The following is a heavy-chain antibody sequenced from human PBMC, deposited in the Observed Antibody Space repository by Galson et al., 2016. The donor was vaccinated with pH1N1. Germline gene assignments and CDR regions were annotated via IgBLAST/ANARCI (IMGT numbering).Heavy chain of an antibody. J-gene: IGHJ4*02. V-gene: IGHV5-51*01. CDR1: GYTFTNYW. CDR3: ARSTKGVSTGHFDS. Sequence: QSGAEVKKPGESLKISCKASGYTFTNYWISWVRQMPGKGLECMGVIYPGDSDTKYNPSFEGQVVISADKSISSVFLQWNSLEASDTAMYYCARSTKGVSTGHFDSWGQGTLVTVSS. D-gene: IGHD1-1*01. CDR2: IYPGDSDT.